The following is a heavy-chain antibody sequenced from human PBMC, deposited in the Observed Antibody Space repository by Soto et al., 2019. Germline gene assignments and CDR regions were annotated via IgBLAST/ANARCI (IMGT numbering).Heavy chain of an antibody. D-gene: IGHD3-22*01. Sequence: SVKVSCKASGGTFSSYAISWVRQAPGQGLEWMGGIIPIFGTANYAQKFQGRVTITADESTSTAYMELSSLRSEDTAVYYCARGTYYYDSSGYLAHYYGMDVWGQGPTVTVSS. CDR1: GGTFSSYA. J-gene: IGHJ6*02. CDR2: IIPIFGTA. CDR3: ARGTYYYDSSGYLAHYYGMDV. V-gene: IGHV1-69*13.